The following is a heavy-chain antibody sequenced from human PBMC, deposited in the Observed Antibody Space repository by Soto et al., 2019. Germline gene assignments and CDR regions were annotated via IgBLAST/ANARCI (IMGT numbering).Heavy chain of an antibody. CDR2: ISDSGGTS. CDR1: GFIFSNYV. Sequence: EVQLVDSGGGLVQPGGSLRLSCAASGFIFSNYVVSWVSQAPGKGLEWVSSISDSGGTSYYADSVKGRFTIFRDNSKNTLYLQMNSLRAEDTAIYYCAKRPRALLTFDYWGQGTLVTVSS. V-gene: IGHV3-23*04. J-gene: IGHJ4*02. D-gene: IGHD1-26*01. CDR3: AKRPRALLTFDY.